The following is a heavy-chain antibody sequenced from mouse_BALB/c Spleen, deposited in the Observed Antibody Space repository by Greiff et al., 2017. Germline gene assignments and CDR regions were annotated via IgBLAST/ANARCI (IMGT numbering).Heavy chain of an antibody. D-gene: IGHD2-14*01. CDR2: IWSGGST. CDR1: GFSLTSYG. CDR3: AKNRYPYAMDY. Sequence: VKLMESGPGLVQPSQSLSITCTVSGFSLTSYGVHWVRQSPGKGLEWLGVIWSGGSTDYNAAFISRLSISKDNSKSQVFFKMNSLQANDTAIYYCAKNRYPYAMDYWGQGTSVTVSS. V-gene: IGHV2-2*02. J-gene: IGHJ4*01.